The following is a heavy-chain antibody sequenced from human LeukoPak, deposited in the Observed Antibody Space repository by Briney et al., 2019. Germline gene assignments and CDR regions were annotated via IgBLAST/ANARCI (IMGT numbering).Heavy chain of an antibody. J-gene: IGHJ4*02. Sequence: ASVKVSCKASGYTFTGYFMHWVRQAPGQGLEWMGWINPNSGGMNYAQKFQDRVTMTRDTSISTAYMDLSRLRSDDTAVYYCARGSWFGDLLYAQPAYYFDYWGEGTLVTVSS. CDR3: ARGSWFGDLLYAQPAYYFDY. CDR2: INPNSGGM. V-gene: IGHV1-2*02. D-gene: IGHD3-10*01. CDR1: GYTFTGYF.